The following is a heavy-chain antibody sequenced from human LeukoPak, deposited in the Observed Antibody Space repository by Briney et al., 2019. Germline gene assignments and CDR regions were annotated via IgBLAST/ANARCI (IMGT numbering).Heavy chain of an antibody. CDR2: IYHSGST. Sequence: SETLSLTCAVSGYSISSGYYWGWIRQPPGKGLEWIGSIYHSGSTYYNPSLKSRVTISVDTSKNQFSLKLSSVTAADTAVYYCARLESLNFDYWGQGTLVTDSS. D-gene: IGHD5-24*01. CDR3: ARLESLNFDY. V-gene: IGHV4-38-2*01. J-gene: IGHJ4*02. CDR1: GYSISSGYY.